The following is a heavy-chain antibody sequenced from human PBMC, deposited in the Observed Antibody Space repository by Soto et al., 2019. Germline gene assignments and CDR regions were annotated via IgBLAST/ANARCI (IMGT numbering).Heavy chain of an antibody. J-gene: IGHJ4*02. CDR3: ARAQVVAGTGGYY. Sequence: GGSLRLSCAASGFTFTSYWMHWVRQAPGKGLVWVSRINSDGSSTSYADSVKGRFTISRDNAKNTLYLQMNSLRAEDTAVYYCARAQVVAGTGGYYWGQGALVTVSS. CDR2: INSDGSST. V-gene: IGHV3-74*01. D-gene: IGHD6-19*01. CDR1: GFTFTSYW.